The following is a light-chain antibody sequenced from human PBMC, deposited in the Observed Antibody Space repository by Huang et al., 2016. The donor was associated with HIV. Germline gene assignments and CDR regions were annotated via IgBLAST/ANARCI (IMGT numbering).Light chain of an antibody. CDR2: EAS. CDR3: MQGLHLRT. J-gene: IGKJ1*01. V-gene: IGKV2-29*02. CDR1: QSLLHSNVKSY. Sequence: DIVMTQTPVSLSVTPGQSASISCKSSQSLLHSNVKSYLYWYLQKPGQSPQPLVYEASSGFSGVPDRSGGRGSGTIFTLKISRVEDEDVGVYYCMQGLHLRTFGQGTKVEI.